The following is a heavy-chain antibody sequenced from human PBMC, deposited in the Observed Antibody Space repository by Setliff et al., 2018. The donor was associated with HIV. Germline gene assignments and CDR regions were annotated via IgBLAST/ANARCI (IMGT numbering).Heavy chain of an antibody. CDR3: ARDKALYYYDGSGSPLFDI. CDR1: DYTFTNYG. Sequence: ASVKVSCKASDYTFTNYGINWVRQAPGQGPEWMGWISTYNGNTSNTQNLQGRVTMTTDTSTNTAYMELRSLTSDDTAVYYCARDKALYYYDGSGSPLFDIWGQGTMVTVSS. CDR2: ISTYNGNT. D-gene: IGHD3-22*01. V-gene: IGHV1-18*01. J-gene: IGHJ3*02.